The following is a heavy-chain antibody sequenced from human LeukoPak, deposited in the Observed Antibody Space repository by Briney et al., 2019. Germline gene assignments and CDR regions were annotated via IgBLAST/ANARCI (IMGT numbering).Heavy chain of an antibody. Sequence: GGSLRLSCAASGFTFSTYAMNWVRQAPGKGLEWVSAISGGGGSTYYADSVKGRFTISRDNSKNTLYLQMNGLRAEDTAVYYCAKDRRAFSSGYSYGADFDYWGQGTLVTVSS. CDR1: GFTFSTYA. D-gene: IGHD5-18*01. CDR3: AKDRRAFSSGYSYGADFDY. CDR2: ISGGGGST. J-gene: IGHJ4*02. V-gene: IGHV3-23*01.